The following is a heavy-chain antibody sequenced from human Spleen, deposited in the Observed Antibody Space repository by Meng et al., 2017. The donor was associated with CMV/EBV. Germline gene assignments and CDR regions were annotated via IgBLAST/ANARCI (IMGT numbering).Heavy chain of an antibody. CDR2: INPSGGSS. J-gene: IGHJ5*02. CDR1: GYTFSSYY. CDR3: ARGGDGLNS. D-gene: IGHD5-24*01. Sequence: KVSCKASGYTFSSYYVHWVRQAPGQGLEWMGIINPSGGSSTYAQEFQGRVTMTRDTSTSTVYMELSSLRSDDTAVYYCARGGDGLNSWGQGTLVTVSS. V-gene: IGHV1-46*01.